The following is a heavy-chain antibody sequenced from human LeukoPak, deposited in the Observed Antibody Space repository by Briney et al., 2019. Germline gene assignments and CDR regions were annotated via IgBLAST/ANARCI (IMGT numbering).Heavy chain of an antibody. CDR1: GFTFSSYG. CDR3: AKALSGYDSHYYYGMDV. V-gene: IGHV3-30*18. CDR2: ISYDGSNK. D-gene: IGHD5-12*01. Sequence: GGSLRLSCAASGFTFSSYGMHWVRHAPGKGLEWVAVISYDGSNKYYADSVKGRFTISRDNSKNTLYLQMNSLRAEDTAVYYCAKALSGYDSHYYYGMDVWGQGTTVTVSS. J-gene: IGHJ6*02.